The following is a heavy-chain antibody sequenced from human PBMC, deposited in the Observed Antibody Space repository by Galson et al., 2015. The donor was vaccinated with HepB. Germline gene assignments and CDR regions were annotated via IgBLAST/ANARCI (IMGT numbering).Heavy chain of an antibody. CDR1: GYTFTSYA. CDR3: ARIHDYGDYAEVDY. D-gene: IGHD4-17*01. CDR2: INTNTGNP. J-gene: IGHJ4*02. Sequence: SVTVSCKASGYTFTSYAMNWVRQAPGQGLEWMGWINTNTGNPTYAQGFTGRFVFSLDTSVSTAYLQISSLKAEDTAVYYCARIHDYGDYAEVDYWGRGTLVTVSS. V-gene: IGHV7-4-1*02.